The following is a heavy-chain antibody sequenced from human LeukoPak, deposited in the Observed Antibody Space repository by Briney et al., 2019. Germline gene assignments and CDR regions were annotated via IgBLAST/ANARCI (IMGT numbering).Heavy chain of an antibody. CDR1: GGSISSSSYY. CDR3: ARGYCSSTSCYNLNWFDP. J-gene: IGHJ5*02. CDR2: IYYSGST. D-gene: IGHD2-2*02. V-gene: IGHV4-39*01. Sequence: SETLSLTCTVSGGSISSSSYYWGWIRHPPGKGLVWIGSIYYSGSTYYNPSLKSRVTISVDTSNNQFSLKLSSVTAADTAMYYCARGYCSSTSCYNLNWFDPWGQGTLVTVSS.